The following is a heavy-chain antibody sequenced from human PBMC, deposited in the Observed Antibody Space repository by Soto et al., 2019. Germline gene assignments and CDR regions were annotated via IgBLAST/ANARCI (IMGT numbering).Heavy chain of an antibody. CDR3: TRRYNCNDYYFDP. V-gene: IGHV4-39*01. CDR2: SYYSATS. J-gene: IGHJ5*02. Sequence: PSQTLSLTCTAFGGSIRVQSYYWTLIPETPGKGLEWVGSSYYSATSYFNPTLKGRVTISVDTSTNQFSLRLTSVTAADAAVYHCTRRYNCNDYYFDPWGQGTLVTVSS. CDR1: GGSIRVQSYY. D-gene: IGHD1-20*01.